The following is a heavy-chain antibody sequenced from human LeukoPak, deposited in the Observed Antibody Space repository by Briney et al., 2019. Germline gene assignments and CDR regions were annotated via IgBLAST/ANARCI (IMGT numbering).Heavy chain of an antibody. D-gene: IGHD3-10*01. J-gene: IGHJ4*01. CDR2: ISGFAGSI. V-gene: IGHV3-23*01. Sequence: PGGSLRLSCAASGFTFSSFAMSWVRQAPEKGLEWVSSISGFAGSIYYADSVKGRFTISRDNSKNTLYLLMTSLRAEDTAVYYCAKDRLHSYGRGLDHWGQGTLVSVSS. CDR1: GFTFSSFA. CDR3: AKDRLHSYGRGLDH.